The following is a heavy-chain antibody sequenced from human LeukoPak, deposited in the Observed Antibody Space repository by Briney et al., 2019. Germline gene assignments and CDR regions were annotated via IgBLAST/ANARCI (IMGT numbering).Heavy chain of an antibody. J-gene: IGHJ5*02. Sequence: ASVKVSCKASGYTFTGYYMHWGRQAPGQGLEWMGWINPNSGGINYAQKFQGRVTMTRDTSISTAYMELSRLRSDDTAVYYCARSYYDFSFDPWGQGTLVTVSS. V-gene: IGHV1-2*02. D-gene: IGHD3-3*01. CDR1: GYTFTGYY. CDR3: ARSYYDFSFDP. CDR2: INPNSGGI.